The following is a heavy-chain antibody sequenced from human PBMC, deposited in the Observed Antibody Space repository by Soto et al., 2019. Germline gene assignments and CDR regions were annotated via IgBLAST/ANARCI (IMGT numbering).Heavy chain of an antibody. Sequence: PGGSLRLSCAASGFTFSGYSMFWVRQAPGKGLEYVSAINTNGVNTFYAKSVKGRFTISRDNSKNTMYLQMGSLRAEDMAVYYCARGRVEDSSGWATYFDYWGQGTLVPVSS. CDR3: ARGRVEDSSGWATYFDY. CDR2: INTNGVNT. J-gene: IGHJ4*02. CDR1: GFTFSGYS. D-gene: IGHD6-19*01. V-gene: IGHV3-64*01.